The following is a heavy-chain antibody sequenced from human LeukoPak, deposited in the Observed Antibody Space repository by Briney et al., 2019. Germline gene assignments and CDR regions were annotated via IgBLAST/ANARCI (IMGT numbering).Heavy chain of an antibody. CDR1: GGSISSYY. D-gene: IGHD3-22*01. J-gene: IGHJ4*02. Sequence: SETLSLTCTVSGGSISSYYWTWIRQPPGKGLEWIGYIYYSGSTNYNPSLKSRVTISVDTSKNQFFLKLSSVTAAGTAVYYCARLGRYYYDSRVDYWGQGTLVTVSS. CDR2: IYYSGST. CDR3: ARLGRYYYDSRVDY. V-gene: IGHV4-59*01.